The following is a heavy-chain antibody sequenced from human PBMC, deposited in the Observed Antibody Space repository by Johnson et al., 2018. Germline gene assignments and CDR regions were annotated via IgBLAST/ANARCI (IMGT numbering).Heavy chain of an antibody. D-gene: IGHD2-2*01. CDR3: AKAHCSSHSFYGQGDYYYMDV. J-gene: IGHJ6*03. CDR2: ISYDGRNK. Sequence: VQLVQSGGGVVQPGRSLRLSCAASGFTFSSYGMHWVRQAPGKGLEWVAVISYDGRNKYYADSVKGRFTISSDNSKNTLYLQSNGLRAGETAVYYCAKAHCSSHSFYGQGDYYYMDVGGKGATVTVSS. CDR1: GFTFSSYG. V-gene: IGHV3-30*18.